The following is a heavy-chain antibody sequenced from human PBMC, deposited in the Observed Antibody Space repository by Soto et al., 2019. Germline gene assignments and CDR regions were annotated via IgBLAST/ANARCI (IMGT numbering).Heavy chain of an antibody. V-gene: IGHV3-30*18. J-gene: IGHJ4*02. CDR2: ISYDGSNE. Sequence: QVQLVESGGGVVQPGRSLRLSCTVSGFTFRSYGMHWVRQAPGKGLEWVAGISYDGSNEDYADSVKGRFTISRENSKNSLYLHMNSLRGEDTALYYCAKGLSVIQPWLMDAYWAQGTLVTVSS. CDR1: GFTFRSYG. D-gene: IGHD5-18*01. CDR3: AKGLSVIQPWLMDAY.